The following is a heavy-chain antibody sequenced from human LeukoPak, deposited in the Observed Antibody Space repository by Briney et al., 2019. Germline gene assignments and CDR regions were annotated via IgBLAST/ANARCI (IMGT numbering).Heavy chain of an antibody. CDR3: ARDWRDSSGKFPNDAFDI. Sequence: PGGSLRLSCAASGFTFSNYAINWVRQAPGKGLDWVASITAVGSFKYYTDSVEGRFTISRDNAKNSLYLQMHSLRAEDTAVYYCARDWRDSSGKFPNDAFDIWGQGTMVTVSS. V-gene: IGHV3-21*06. J-gene: IGHJ3*02. CDR2: ITAVGSFK. CDR1: GFTFSNYA. D-gene: IGHD3-22*01.